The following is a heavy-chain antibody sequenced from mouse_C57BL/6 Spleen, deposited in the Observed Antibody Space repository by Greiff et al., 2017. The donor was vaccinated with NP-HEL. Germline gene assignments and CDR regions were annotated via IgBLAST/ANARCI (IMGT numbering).Heavy chain of an antibody. Sequence: QVQLQQPGAELVMPGASVKLSCKASGYTFTSYWMHWVKQRPGQGLEWIGEIDPSDSYTNYNQKFKGKSTLTVDKSSSPAYMQLSSLTSEDSAVYYCALYSTGDYCDYWGQGTTLTVSS. CDR3: ALYSTGDYCDY. J-gene: IGHJ2*01. D-gene: IGHD2-5*01. CDR1: GYTFTSYW. V-gene: IGHV1-69*01. CDR2: IDPSDSYT.